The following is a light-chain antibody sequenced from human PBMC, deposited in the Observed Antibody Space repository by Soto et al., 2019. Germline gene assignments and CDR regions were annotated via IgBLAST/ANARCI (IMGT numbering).Light chain of an antibody. CDR1: SSDVGAYNY. J-gene: IGLJ1*01. Sequence: QSVLTQPPSVSGSPGQSVTISCTGTSSDVGAYNYVAWYQQHPGKAPKIMIYDVTKRPSGVPDRFSGSKSGNTASLTISGLQAEYVSEIYRSSSSANVAFFATLPKVPV. V-gene: IGLV2-11*01. CDR2: DVT. CDR3: SSSSANVAF.